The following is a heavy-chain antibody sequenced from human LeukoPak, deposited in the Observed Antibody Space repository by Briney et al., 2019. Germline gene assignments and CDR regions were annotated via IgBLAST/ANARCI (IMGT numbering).Heavy chain of an antibody. CDR1: GGSISSSSYY. Sequence: SETLSLTCTVSGGSISSSSYYWGWIRQPPGKGLEWIGSIYYSGSTYYNPSLKSRVTISVDTSKNQFSLKLSSVTAADTAVYYCARRGRVNAPPVDYWGQGPLVTVSS. CDR3: ARRGRVNAPPVDY. CDR2: IYYSGST. V-gene: IGHV4-39*01. J-gene: IGHJ4*02. D-gene: IGHD4-23*01.